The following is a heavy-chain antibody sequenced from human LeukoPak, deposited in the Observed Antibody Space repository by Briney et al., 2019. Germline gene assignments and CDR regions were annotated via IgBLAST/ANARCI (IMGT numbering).Heavy chain of an antibody. D-gene: IGHD5-24*01. CDR3: ARLGRDGYRDY. J-gene: IGHJ4*02. V-gene: IGHV3-30*04. CDR2: ISYDGSNK. Sequence: PGRSLRLSCAASGFTFSSYAMHWVRQAPGKGLEWVAVISYDGSNKYYADSVKGRFTISRDNSKNTPYLQMNSLRAEDTAVYYCARLGRDGYRDYWGQGTLVTVSS. CDR1: GFTFSSYA.